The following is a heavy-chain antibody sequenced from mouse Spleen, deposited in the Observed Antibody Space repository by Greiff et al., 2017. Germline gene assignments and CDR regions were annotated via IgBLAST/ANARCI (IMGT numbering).Heavy chain of an antibody. D-gene: IGHD1-1*01. CDR3: TRMNYGSSYSYWYFDV. Sequence: QVQLQQSGAELVRPGASVTLSCKASGYTFTDYEMHWVKQTPVHGLEWIGAIDPETGGTAYNQKFKGKATLTADKSSSTAYMELRSLTSEDSAVYYCTRMNYGSSYSYWYFDVWGAGTTVTVSS. CDR2: IDPETGGT. V-gene: IGHV1-15*01. J-gene: IGHJ1*01. CDR1: GYTFTDYE.